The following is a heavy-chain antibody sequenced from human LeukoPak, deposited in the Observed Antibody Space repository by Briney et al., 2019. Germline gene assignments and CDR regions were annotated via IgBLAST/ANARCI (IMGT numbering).Heavy chain of an antibody. V-gene: IGHV1-69*04. CDR1: GGTFSSYT. Sequence: SVKISCKASGGTFSSYTISWVRQAPGQGLEWMGRIIPILGIANYAQKFQGRVTITADKSTSTVYMELSSLRSEDTAVYYCARDESLDVWGQGTTVTVSS. CDR3: ARDESLDV. CDR2: IIPILGIA. J-gene: IGHJ6*02.